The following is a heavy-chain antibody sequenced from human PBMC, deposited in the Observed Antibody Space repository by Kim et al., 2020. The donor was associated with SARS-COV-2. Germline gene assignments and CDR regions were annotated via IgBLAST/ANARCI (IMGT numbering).Heavy chain of an antibody. CDR1: GFSFTCCA. CDR3: AKDVWDSSGMDV. V-gene: IGHV3-23*01. CDR2: ISHDGRSS. J-gene: IGHJ6*02. Sequence: GGSLRLSCAASGFSFTCCAMTWVRQAPGKGLEWVSSISHDGRSSHYADSVKGRFTISRDDSKTTLYLQLNSLRGEDTAVYYCAKDVWDSSGMDVWGQGTT. D-gene: IGHD1-26*01.